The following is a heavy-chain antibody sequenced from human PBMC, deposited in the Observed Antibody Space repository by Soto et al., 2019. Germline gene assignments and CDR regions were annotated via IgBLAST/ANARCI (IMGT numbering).Heavy chain of an antibody. CDR2: VYFSGST. J-gene: IGHJ4*02. V-gene: IGHV4-59*01. Sequence: QERLQESGPGLVKPSETLSLTCSVSGGSINGYYWNWIRQPPGKGLEWLGNVYFSGSTHYNPSLEARLTISVDSSKKQISLKLRSVTAAETAVYYCARQEAVPGIPFDSWGQGTLVSVSS. CDR1: GGSINGYY. CDR3: ARQEAVPGIPFDS. D-gene: IGHD6-19*01.